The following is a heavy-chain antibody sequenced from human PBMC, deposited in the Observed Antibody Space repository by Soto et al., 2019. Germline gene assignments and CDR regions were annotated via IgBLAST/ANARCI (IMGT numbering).Heavy chain of an antibody. J-gene: IGHJ5*02. CDR3: ARTSHAVPGIGWFDP. CDR1: GGSISSYY. D-gene: IGHD6-19*01. Sequence: PSETLSLTCTVSGGSISSYYWSWIRQPPGKGLEWIGYIYYSGSTNYNPSLKSRVTISIDTSKNQFSLKLGSVTAADTAVYYCARTSHAVPGIGWFDPWGQGTLVTVS. CDR2: IYYSGST. V-gene: IGHV4-59*01.